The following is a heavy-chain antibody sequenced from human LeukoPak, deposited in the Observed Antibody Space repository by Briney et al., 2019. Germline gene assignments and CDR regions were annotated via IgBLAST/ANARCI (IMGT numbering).Heavy chain of an antibody. CDR1: GFTFSSYD. CDR2: ISGSGSGGST. CDR3: ARVAAPGFEELLPHIHWYFDL. V-gene: IGHV3-23*01. Sequence: GGSLRLSCAASGFTFSSYDMTWVRQAPGKGLEWVSAISGSGSGGSTYYADSVKGRFTISRDNAKNSLYLQMNSLRAEDTAVYYCARVAAPGFEELLPHIHWYFDLWGRGTLVTVSS. D-gene: IGHD2-15*01. J-gene: IGHJ2*01.